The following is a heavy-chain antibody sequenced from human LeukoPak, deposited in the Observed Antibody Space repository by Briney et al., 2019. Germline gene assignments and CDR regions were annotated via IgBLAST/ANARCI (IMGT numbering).Heavy chain of an antibody. V-gene: IGHV4-30-2*01. D-gene: IGHD3-3*01. J-gene: IGHJ4*02. CDR1: GGSISSGGYS. CDR2: IYHSGST. CDR3: ARHPYERGADKTYYFDY. Sequence: SETLSLTCAVSGGSISSGGYSWSWIRQPPGKGLEWIGYIYHSGSTYYNPSLKSRVTISVDTSKNQFSLKLSSVTAADTAVYYCARHPYERGADKTYYFDYWGQGTLVTVSS.